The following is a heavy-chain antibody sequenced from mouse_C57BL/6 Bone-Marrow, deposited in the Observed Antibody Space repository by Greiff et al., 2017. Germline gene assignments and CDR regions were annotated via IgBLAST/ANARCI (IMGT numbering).Heavy chain of an antibody. V-gene: IGHV5-4*01. CDR2: ISDGGSYT. CDR1: GFTFSSYA. CDR3: ARERYDYYAMDY. J-gene: IGHJ4*01. Sequence: EVMLVESGGGLVKPGGSLKLSCAASGFTFSSYAMSWVRQTPEKRLEWVATISDGGSYTYYPDNVKGRFTISRDNAKNNLYLQMSHLKSEDTAMYYCARERYDYYAMDYWGQGTSVTVS. D-gene: IGHD2-10*02.